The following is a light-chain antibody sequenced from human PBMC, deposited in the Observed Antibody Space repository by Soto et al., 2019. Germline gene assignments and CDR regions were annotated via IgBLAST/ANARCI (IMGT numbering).Light chain of an antibody. J-gene: IGKJ1*01. CDR2: GAS. V-gene: IGKV3-15*01. Sequence: EVVMTQSPATLSVSQGERATLSCRASQSISSNLAWYQQKPGQAPRLLIYGASTRATGVHGRFSGSGSGTEFTLTISSLQSEDFAVYYCQKYNNWTPGTFGQGTKVDIK. CDR3: QKYNNWTPGT. CDR1: QSISSN.